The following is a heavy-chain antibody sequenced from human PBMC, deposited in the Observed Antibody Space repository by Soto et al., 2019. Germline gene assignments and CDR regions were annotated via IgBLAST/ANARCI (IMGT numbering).Heavy chain of an antibody. CDR3: AKGGMVYYYYYYMDV. D-gene: IGHD2-8*01. CDR2: ISWNSGSI. Sequence: ESGGGLVQPGRSLRLSCAASGFTFDDYAMHWVRQAPGKGLEWVSGISWNSGSIGYADSVKGRFTISRDNAKNSLYLQMNSLRAEDTALYYCAKGGMVYYYYYYMDVWGKGTTVTVSS. J-gene: IGHJ6*03. CDR1: GFTFDDYA. V-gene: IGHV3-9*01.